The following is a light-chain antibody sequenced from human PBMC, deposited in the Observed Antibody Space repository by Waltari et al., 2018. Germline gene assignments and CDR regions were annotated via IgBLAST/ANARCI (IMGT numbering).Light chain of an antibody. Sequence: QSALTQPASVSGSPGQAINISCTGTNSDVGAYNLVSWYQQYPGRAPRPRIYEARNWPSGVSNRFSASKSGNTAALTISGLQADDEADYYCCSYGGSYTWVFGGGTKVTVL. V-gene: IGLV2-23*01. CDR1: NSDVGAYNL. J-gene: IGLJ3*02. CDR3: CSYGGSYTWV. CDR2: EAR.